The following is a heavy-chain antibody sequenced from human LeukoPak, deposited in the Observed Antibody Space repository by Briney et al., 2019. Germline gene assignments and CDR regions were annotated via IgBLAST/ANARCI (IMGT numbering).Heavy chain of an antibody. CDR1: AFTFGSYW. CDR2: ISGSGGST. D-gene: IGHD2-2*01. J-gene: IGHJ4*02. Sequence: PGGSLRLSCAASAFTFGSYWMSWVRQAPGKGLEWVSAISGSGGSTYYADSVKGRFTISRDNSKNTLYLQMNSLRAEDTAVYYCAKDRARGYCSSTSCYPFAYWGQGTLVTVSS. V-gene: IGHV3-23*01. CDR3: AKDRARGYCSSTSCYPFAY.